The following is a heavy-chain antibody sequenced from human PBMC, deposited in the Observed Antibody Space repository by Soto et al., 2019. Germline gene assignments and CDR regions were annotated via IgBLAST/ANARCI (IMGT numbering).Heavy chain of an antibody. CDR1: GFTFSSYA. D-gene: IGHD6-13*01. V-gene: IGHV3-23*01. Sequence: GGPLRLSCAASGFTFSSYAMSWVRQAPGKGLEWVSAIGAGGGSTNYADSVKGRFTISRDNSKNTLYLQMNSLRAEDTAVYYCAKDAYSSTWFAFDYWGQGTLVTGSS. J-gene: IGHJ4*02. CDR2: IGAGGGST. CDR3: AKDAYSSTWFAFDY.